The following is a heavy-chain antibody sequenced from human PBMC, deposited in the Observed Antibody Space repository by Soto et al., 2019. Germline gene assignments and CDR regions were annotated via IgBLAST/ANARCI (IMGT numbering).Heavy chain of an antibody. CDR1: GGPISSDNSY. J-gene: IGHJ5*02. Sequence: KPSETLSLTCSVSGGPISSDNSYWTWIRQRPGQGLECIGYIFHTGNTYYNPSLKSRVTISLDTSNNQFSLKLSSVTAADTAVYFCARDLHMTARFDPWGQGTLVTVSS. CDR3: ARDLHMTARFDP. D-gene: IGHD2-21*02. V-gene: IGHV4-31*03. CDR2: IFHTGNT.